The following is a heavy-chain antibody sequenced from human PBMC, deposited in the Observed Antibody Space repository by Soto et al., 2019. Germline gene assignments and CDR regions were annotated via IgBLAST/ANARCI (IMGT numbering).Heavy chain of an antibody. D-gene: IGHD3-22*01. CDR2: ISPYNGNT. J-gene: IGHJ5*02. CDR1: GYTFTDYG. V-gene: IGHV1-18*01. CDR3: ARVDSSDYYGGRWSDP. Sequence: QVQLVQSGAEVKKPGASVKVSCKTSGYTFTDYGISWVRQAPGQGLEWMGWISPYNGNTNYAQKRQGRVTMTTDTSASTAYVELRSLRSDDTAVYYCARVDSSDYYGGRWSDPWGQGTLVTVSS.